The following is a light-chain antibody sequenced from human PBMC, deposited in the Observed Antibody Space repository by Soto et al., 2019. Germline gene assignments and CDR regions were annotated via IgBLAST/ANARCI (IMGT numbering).Light chain of an antibody. Sequence: ALTQPPSASGSPGQSVTISCTGTSSDVGGYNYVSWYQQHPGKAPKLMIYEVSKRSSGVPDRFSGSKSGNTASLTVSGLQAEDEADYYCSSYAGSNNLVFGGGTKLTVL. CDR1: SSDVGGYNY. CDR3: SSYAGSNNLV. CDR2: EVS. J-gene: IGLJ2*01. V-gene: IGLV2-8*01.